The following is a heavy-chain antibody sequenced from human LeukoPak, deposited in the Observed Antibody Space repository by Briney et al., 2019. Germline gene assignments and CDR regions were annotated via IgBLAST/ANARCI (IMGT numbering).Heavy chain of an antibody. CDR1: GFTFSSYG. D-gene: IGHD6-19*01. V-gene: IGHV3-30*18. CDR2: ISNDGSKK. J-gene: IGHJ4*02. CDR3: AKATTSSGWFPEYYFDY. Sequence: GGSLRLSCAASGFTFSSYGMHWVRQAPGKGLDWVAVISNDGSKKYYADSVKGRFTISRDNSKNTLSLQVSSLRTEDTAVYYCAKATTSSGWFPEYYFDYWGQGTLDTVSS.